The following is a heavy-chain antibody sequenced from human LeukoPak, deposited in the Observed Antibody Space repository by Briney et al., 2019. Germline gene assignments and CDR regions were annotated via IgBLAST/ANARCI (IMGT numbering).Heavy chain of an antibody. J-gene: IGHJ6*02. D-gene: IGHD6-6*01. CDR1: GLTFSSYA. V-gene: IGHV3-23*01. CDR2: ISGSGGST. CDR3: AKDLASQLGRGFYYYYGMDV. Sequence: PGGSLRLSCAASGLTFSSYAMSWVRQAPGKGLEWVSAISGSGGSTYYAGSVKGRFTISRDNSKNTLYLQMNSLRAEDTAVYYCAKDLASQLGRGFYYYYGMDVWGQGTTVTVSS.